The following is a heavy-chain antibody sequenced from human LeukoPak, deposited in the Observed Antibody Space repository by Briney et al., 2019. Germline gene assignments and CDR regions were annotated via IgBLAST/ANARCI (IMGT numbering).Heavy chain of an antibody. V-gene: IGHV3-43D*03. J-gene: IGHJ6*03. CDR1: GFTFDDYA. Sequence: PGRSLRLSCAASGFTFDDYAMHWVRQVPGKGLEWISLISWDGRTPHYADSVKGRFTISRDNSKNSLYLQMNSLRGEDSALYYCARVADIAAVRRYYYYYMDVWGKGTTVIVSS. CDR2: ISWDGRTP. D-gene: IGHD5-12*01. CDR3: ARVADIAAVRRYYYYYMDV.